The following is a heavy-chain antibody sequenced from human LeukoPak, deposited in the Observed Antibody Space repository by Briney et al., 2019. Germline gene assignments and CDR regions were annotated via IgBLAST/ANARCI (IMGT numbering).Heavy chain of an antibody. CDR3: ARERDGYNWIEADY. J-gene: IGHJ4*02. V-gene: IGHV4-39*07. D-gene: IGHD5-24*01. Sequence: SETLSLTCTVSGGSISSSSYYWGWIRQPPGKGLEWIGSIYYSGSTYYNPSLKSRVTISVDTSKNQFSLKLSSVTAADTAVYYCARERDGYNWIEADYWAREPWSPSPQ. CDR2: IYYSGST. CDR1: GGSISSSSYY.